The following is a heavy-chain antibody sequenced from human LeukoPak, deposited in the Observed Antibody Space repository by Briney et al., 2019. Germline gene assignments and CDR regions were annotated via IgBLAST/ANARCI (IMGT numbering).Heavy chain of an antibody. CDR2: IRSKPYGGTT. CDR3: TRGAHDILTGEVDAFDI. D-gene: IGHD3-9*01. V-gene: IGHV3-49*04. Sequence: GGSLRLSCAASGFTVSSYWMSWVRQAPGKGLEWVGFIRSKPYGGTTEYAASVKGRFTISRDDSKSIAYLQMNSLKTEDTAVYYCTRGAHDILTGEVDAFDIWGQGTMVTVSS. J-gene: IGHJ3*02. CDR1: GFTVSSYW.